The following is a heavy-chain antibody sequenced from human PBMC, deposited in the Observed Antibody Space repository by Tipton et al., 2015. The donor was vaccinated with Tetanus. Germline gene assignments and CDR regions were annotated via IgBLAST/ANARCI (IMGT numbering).Heavy chain of an antibody. CDR3: ARMQSGSYFDL. D-gene: IGHD1-26*01. Sequence: SLRLSCAASGFTFNSYAMSWVRQPPGKGLEWVSSISSGGSTTDYADSVRGRFTISRDNAENSLYLQVDSLRAEDTAVYYCARMQSGSYFDLWGPGILVTVSS. CDR2: ISSGGSTT. V-gene: IGHV3-48*03. J-gene: IGHJ4*02. CDR1: GFTFNSYA.